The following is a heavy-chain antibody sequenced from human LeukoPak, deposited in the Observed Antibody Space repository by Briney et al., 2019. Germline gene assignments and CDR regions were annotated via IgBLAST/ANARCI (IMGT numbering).Heavy chain of an antibody. J-gene: IGHJ4*02. CDR3: VKPGDYDSSGYYSVDY. Sequence: GGSLRLSCSASGFTFSSYAMHWVRQAPGKGLEYVSAISSNGGSTYYADSVKGRFTISRDNSKNTLYLQMSSLRAEDTAVYYCVKPGDYDSSGYYSVDYWGQGTLVTVSS. D-gene: IGHD3-22*01. CDR1: GFTFSSYA. CDR2: ISSNGGST. V-gene: IGHV3-64D*06.